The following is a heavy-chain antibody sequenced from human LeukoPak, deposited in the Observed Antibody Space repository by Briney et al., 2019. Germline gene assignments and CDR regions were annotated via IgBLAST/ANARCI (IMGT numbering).Heavy chain of an antibody. CDR3: VTVTSYDAFDI. D-gene: IGHD4-17*01. J-gene: IGHJ3*02. CDR2: ISGSGGNT. Sequence: GGSLRLSCAASGFTFSSYAMSWVRQAPGKGLEWVSVISGSGGNTYYADSVKGRFTISRDNSKNTLYLQMNSLRAEDTAVYYCVTVTSYDAFDIWGQGTMVTVSS. CDR1: GFTFSSYA. V-gene: IGHV3-23*01.